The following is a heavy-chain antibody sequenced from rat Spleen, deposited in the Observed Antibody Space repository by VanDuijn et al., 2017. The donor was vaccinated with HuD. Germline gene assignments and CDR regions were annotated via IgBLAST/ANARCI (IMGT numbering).Heavy chain of an antibody. J-gene: IGHJ2*01. CDR3: TRQRGDGSYHGGLDY. CDR2: ISTGGDDT. CDR1: GFTFSHYG. Sequence: EVQLVESGGGLVEPGGSLKVSCTASGFTFSHYGMAWVRQTPTKGLEWVASISTGGDDTYTRDSVKGRFTISRDDAKNTQYLQMDRLRSEDTAIYYVTRQRGDGSYHGGLDYWGQGVMVTVSS. D-gene: IGHD1-12*01. V-gene: IGHV5S14*01.